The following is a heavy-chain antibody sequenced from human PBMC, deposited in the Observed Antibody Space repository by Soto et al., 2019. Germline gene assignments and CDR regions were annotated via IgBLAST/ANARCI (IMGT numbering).Heavy chain of an antibody. CDR3: ARDIAAAGTFWFDP. V-gene: IGHV4-59*06. D-gene: IGHD6-13*01. CDR2: IYYSGST. Sequence: SETLSLTCTVSGDSISNYYWSWIRQPPGKGLEWIGYIYYSGSTYYNPSLKSRVTISVDTSKNQFSLKLSSVTAADTAVYYCARDIAAAGTFWFDPWGQGTLVTVSS. J-gene: IGHJ5*02. CDR1: GDSISNYY.